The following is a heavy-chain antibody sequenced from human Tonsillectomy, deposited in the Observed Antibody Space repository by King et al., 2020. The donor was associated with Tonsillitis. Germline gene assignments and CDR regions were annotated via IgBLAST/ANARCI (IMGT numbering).Heavy chain of an antibody. CDR1: GFTFSSYG. V-gene: IGHV3-30*18. CDR3: AKEGEVVPAAIWGYYYYYMDV. D-gene: IGHD2-2*02. CDR2: ISYDGSNK. J-gene: IGHJ6*03. Sequence: VQLVESGGGVVQPGRSLRLSCAASGFTFSSYGMHWVRQAPGKGLEGVAVISYDGSNKYYADSVKGRFTISRDNSKNTLYLQVNSLRAEDTAGYFCAKEGEVVPAAIWGYYYYYMDVWGKGTTVTVSS.